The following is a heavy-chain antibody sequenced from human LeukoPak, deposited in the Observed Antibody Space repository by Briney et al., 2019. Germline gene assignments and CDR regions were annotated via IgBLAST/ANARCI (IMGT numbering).Heavy chain of an antibody. Sequence: GGSLRLSCAASGFTFSSFAMSWVRQAPGKGLEWVSTITGTGGSTYYADSVKGRFTISRDNSRNTLYLQMNSPRAEDTAVYYCAILPGYSSGWYEVNYWGQGTLVTVSS. CDR2: ITGTGGST. CDR3: AILPGYSSGWYEVNY. J-gene: IGHJ4*02. D-gene: IGHD6-13*01. CDR1: GFTFSSFA. V-gene: IGHV3-23*01.